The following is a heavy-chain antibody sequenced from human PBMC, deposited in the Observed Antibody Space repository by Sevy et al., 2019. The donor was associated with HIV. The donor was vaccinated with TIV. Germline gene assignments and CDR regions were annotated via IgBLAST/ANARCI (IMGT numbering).Heavy chain of an antibody. CDR1: GYTFTGDY. J-gene: IGHJ4*02. D-gene: IGHD2-8*01. CDR3: ARAATLYSGYTYGWIDF. V-gene: IGHV1-2*02. Sequence: ASVKVSCKASGYTFTGDYMHWVRQTPGQGLEWMGWINPKRGDTKSAQRFQGRVTMTRDTSISTDYMELSRLRSDDTAVRYCARAATLYSGYTYGWIDFWGQRTLVTVSS. CDR2: INPKRGDT.